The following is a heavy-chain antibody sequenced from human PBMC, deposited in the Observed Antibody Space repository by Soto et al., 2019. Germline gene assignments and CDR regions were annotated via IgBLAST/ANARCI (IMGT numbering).Heavy chain of an antibody. CDR1: GFSLSNRGVG. CDR3: ARSYHTTGTTFDY. V-gene: IGHV2-5*02. Sequence: QSTLKESSPTQVKPTQTLTLTCTISGFSLSNRGVGVGWIRQPPGKALEWLALIYWDDDKRYSPSLKSSLTSTRDTANTQVVLTMTNMDAVDTATYYCARSYHTTGTTFDYWGQGTLVTVSS. CDR2: IYWDDDK. J-gene: IGHJ4*02. D-gene: IGHD1-1*01.